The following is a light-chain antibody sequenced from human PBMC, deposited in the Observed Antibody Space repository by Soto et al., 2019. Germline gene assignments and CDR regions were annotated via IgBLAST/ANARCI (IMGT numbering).Light chain of an antibody. CDR3: HQRQSWPRT. J-gene: IGKJ1*01. Sequence: EILLTQSPDTLSLSPGERATLSCRAAQSVGTRLAWYQHKPGQAPRLLIYYTSNRATGIPARFSGSGSGTDFTLTINSLAPEDFAIYYCHQRQSWPRTFGQGTKVDIK. CDR1: QSVGTR. V-gene: IGKV3-11*01. CDR2: YTS.